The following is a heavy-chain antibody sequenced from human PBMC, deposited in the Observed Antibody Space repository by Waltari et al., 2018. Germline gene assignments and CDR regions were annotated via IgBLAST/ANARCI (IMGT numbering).Heavy chain of an antibody. CDR1: GFTFSSYA. V-gene: IGHV3-23*01. CDR3: AKDRRRWGFGELFGDV. Sequence: EVQLLESGGGLVQPGGSLRLSCAASGFTFSSYAMSWVRQAPGKGLEWVSAISGSGGSTYYADSVKGRFTISRDNSKNTLYLQMNSLRAEDTAVYYCAKDRRRWGFGELFGDVWGQGTTVTVSS. J-gene: IGHJ6*02. CDR2: ISGSGGST. D-gene: IGHD3-10*01.